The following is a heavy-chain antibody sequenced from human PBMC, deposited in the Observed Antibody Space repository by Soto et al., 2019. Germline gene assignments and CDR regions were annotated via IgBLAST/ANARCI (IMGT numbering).Heavy chain of an antibody. V-gene: IGHV3-48*02. D-gene: IGHD3-9*01. Sequence: GVLRLSCTASRYTLSDYSMNWVRQAPGKGLEWISYTGRGRSTKYIFYSDSVRGRFTISRDDAKSSLFLQLNSLRDEDTAVYYCVRDRDWAFDIWGQGTIVTVSS. J-gene: IGHJ3*02. CDR3: VRDRDWAFDI. CDR2: TGRGRSTKYI. CDR1: RYTLSDYS.